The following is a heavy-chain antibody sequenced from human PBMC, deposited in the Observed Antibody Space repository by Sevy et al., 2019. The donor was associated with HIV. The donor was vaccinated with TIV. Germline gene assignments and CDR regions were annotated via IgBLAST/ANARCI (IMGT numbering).Heavy chain of an antibody. V-gene: IGHV3-33*01. CDR3: AREGAAAGIGY. J-gene: IGHJ4*02. CDR1: GFTISRYG. D-gene: IGHD6-13*01. Sequence: GGSLRLSCAASGFTISRYGMHWVRQAPGKGLEWVAVIWYDGSNEYYADSVKGRFTISRDNSTNTLYLQMNSLRAEDTAVYYCAREGAAAGIGYWGQGTPVTVSS. CDR2: IWYDGSNE.